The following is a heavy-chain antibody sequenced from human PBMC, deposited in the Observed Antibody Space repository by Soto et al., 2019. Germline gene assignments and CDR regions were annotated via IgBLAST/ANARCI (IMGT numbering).Heavy chain of an antibody. CDR3: ARRAATIRFFDY. D-gene: IGHD5-12*01. Sequence: PSETLSLTCTVSGGSISSSSYYWGWIRQPPGKGLEWIGSIYYSGSTYYNPSLKSRVTISVDTSKNQFSLKLSSVTAADTAVYYCARRAATIRFFDYWGQGTLVTVSS. CDR2: IYYSGST. V-gene: IGHV4-39*01. CDR1: GGSISSSSYY. J-gene: IGHJ4*02.